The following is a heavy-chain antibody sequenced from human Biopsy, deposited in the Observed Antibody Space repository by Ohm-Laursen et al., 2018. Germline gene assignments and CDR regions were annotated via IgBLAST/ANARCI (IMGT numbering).Heavy chain of an antibody. CDR3: ARDAYGDYDTYY. CDR1: GGSISDYF. V-gene: IGHV4-4*07. Sequence: SETLSLTCTVSGGSISDYFWSWIRQPADKGLEYIGRIYSSGRTFYNPSLKSRVTMSVATSDNQSSLKLSSVTAADTAVYFCARDAYGDYDTYY. D-gene: IGHD4-17*01. CDR2: IYSSGRT. J-gene: IGHJ6*03.